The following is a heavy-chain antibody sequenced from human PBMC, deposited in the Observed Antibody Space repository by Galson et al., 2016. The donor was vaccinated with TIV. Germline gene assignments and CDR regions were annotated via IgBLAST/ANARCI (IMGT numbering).Heavy chain of an antibody. Sequence: SLRLSCATSGFTLPNYGMTWVRQAPGKGLEWVAVIWYDGTNTHYADSVKGRFTISKDNSENTLNLQMNTLRAEDTAVYFCARENFGGKPYDAFDIWGQGTVATVSS. J-gene: IGHJ3*02. CDR3: ARENFGGKPYDAFDI. CDR2: IWYDGTNT. D-gene: IGHD4-23*01. CDR1: GFTLPNYG. V-gene: IGHV3-33*01.